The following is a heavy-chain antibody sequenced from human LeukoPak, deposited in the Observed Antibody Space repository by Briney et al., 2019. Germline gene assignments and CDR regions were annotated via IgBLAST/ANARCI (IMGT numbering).Heavy chain of an antibody. Sequence: GGSLRLSCAASGFTFSSYAMHWVRQAPGKGLEWVAVISYDGSNKYYADSAKGRFTISRDNSKNTLYLQMNSLRAEDTAVYYCLPDAFDIWGQGTMVTVSS. J-gene: IGHJ3*02. CDR2: ISYDGSNK. V-gene: IGHV3-30-3*01. CDR3: LPDAFDI. CDR1: GFTFSSYA.